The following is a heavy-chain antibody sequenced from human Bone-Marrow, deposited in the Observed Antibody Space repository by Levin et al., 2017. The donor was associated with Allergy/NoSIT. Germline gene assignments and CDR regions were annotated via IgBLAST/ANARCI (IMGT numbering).Heavy chain of an antibody. D-gene: IGHD6-25*01. CDR3: VRRPNYYSGMDV. Sequence: GGSLRLSCAASGFSVTSNYITWVRQAPGQGLEWVSVIYSGGRTYYADSVNGRFTISRDNSKNTVYLQMNSLRAEDTAVYYCVRRPNYYSGMDVWGHGATVIVS. CDR1: GFSVTSNY. V-gene: IGHV3-53*01. J-gene: IGHJ6*02. CDR2: IYSGGRT.